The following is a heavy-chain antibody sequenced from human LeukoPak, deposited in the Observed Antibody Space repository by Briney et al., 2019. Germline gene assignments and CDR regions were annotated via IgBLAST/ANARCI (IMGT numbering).Heavy chain of an antibody. CDR2: IYYSGST. V-gene: IGHV4-59*01. J-gene: IGHJ5*02. Sequence: SETLSLTCTVSGGSISSYYWSWIRQPPGKGLEWIGYIYYSGSTNYNPSLKSRVTISVDTSKNQFSLKLSSVTAADTAVYYCARGGYDSSGYLYNWFDPWGQGTLVTVSS. D-gene: IGHD3-22*01. CDR1: GGSISSYY. CDR3: ARGGYDSSGYLYNWFDP.